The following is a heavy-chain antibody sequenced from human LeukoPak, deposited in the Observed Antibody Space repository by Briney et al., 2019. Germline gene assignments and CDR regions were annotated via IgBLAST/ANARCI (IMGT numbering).Heavy chain of an antibody. Sequence: GRSLRLSCAVSGFTLSSYKMTWVRQAPGKGLEWVASISPSSNYIYYADSLKGRFTVSRDNANNLLFLQVSSLRVEDTALYYCARDLTGGEYFDPWGQGTLVTVSS. J-gene: IGHJ5*02. CDR2: ISPSSNYI. CDR1: GFTLSSYK. D-gene: IGHD3-16*01. V-gene: IGHV3-21*01. CDR3: ARDLTGGEYFDP.